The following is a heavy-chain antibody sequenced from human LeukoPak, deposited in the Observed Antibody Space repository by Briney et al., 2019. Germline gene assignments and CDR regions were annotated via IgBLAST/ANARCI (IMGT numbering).Heavy chain of an antibody. CDR3: ARARMYYQENNGDTRKGGWLDP. V-gene: IGHV4-31*03. CDR2: VQSSGKT. Sequence: SETLSLTCTVSGGSISSDAYYWNWIRRHPGKGLEWLGHVQSSGKTYYNPSLKSRLSIVIDTRNNQFSLNLTSVTAADTAAYVCARARMYYQENNGDTRKGGWLDPWGQGTLVTVSS. CDR1: GGSISSDAYY. D-gene: IGHD3-16*01. J-gene: IGHJ5*02.